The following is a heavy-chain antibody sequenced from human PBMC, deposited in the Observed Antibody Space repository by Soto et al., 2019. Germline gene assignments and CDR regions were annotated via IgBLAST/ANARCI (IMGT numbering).Heavy chain of an antibody. CDR1: GFTFSSYG. CDR3: ARGPMTYYDFWSGPHDAFDI. CDR2: IWYDGSNK. J-gene: IGHJ3*02. V-gene: IGHV3-33*01. Sequence: QPGGSLRLSCAASGFTFSSYGMHWVRQAPGKGLEWVAVIWYDGSNKYYADSVKGRFTISRDNSKNTLYLQMNSLRAEDTAVYYCARGPMTYYDFWSGPHDAFDIWGQGTMVTVSS. D-gene: IGHD3-3*01.